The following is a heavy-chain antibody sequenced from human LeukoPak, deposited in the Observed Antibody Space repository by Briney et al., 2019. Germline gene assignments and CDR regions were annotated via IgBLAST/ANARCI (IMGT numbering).Heavy chain of an antibody. CDR2: IKRETDAGTT. J-gene: IGHJ4*02. CDR1: GFSFSNAW. CDR3: AKGKHIVVVTAMGY. Sequence: GGSLRLSCAASGFSFSNAWMSWVRQAPGKGLEWVGRIKRETDAGTTDYGAPVRGRFTISRDDSKSTLYLQMNSLRAEDTAVYYCAKGKHIVVVTAMGYWGQGTLVTVSS. D-gene: IGHD2-21*02. V-gene: IGHV3-15*01.